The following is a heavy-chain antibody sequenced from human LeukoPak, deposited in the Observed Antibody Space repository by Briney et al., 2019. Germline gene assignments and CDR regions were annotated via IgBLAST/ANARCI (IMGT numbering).Heavy chain of an antibody. Sequence: SETLSLTCTVSGGSISSSSYYWGWIRQPPGKGLEWIGTIYYSGSTYYNPSLKSRVTISVDTSKNQFSLKLTSVTAADTAVYYCARPARVYCIGTTCYPEGWFDPWGQGTLVTVSS. CDR3: ARPARVYCIGTTCYPEGWFDP. D-gene: IGHD2-2*01. CDR2: IYYSGST. J-gene: IGHJ5*02. CDR1: GGSISSSSYY. V-gene: IGHV4-39*01.